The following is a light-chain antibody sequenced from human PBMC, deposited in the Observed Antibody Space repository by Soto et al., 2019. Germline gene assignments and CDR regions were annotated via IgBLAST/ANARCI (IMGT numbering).Light chain of an antibody. V-gene: IGKV1-5*03. Sequence: DIQMTQSPSTLSGSVGDRVTITCRASQTISSWLAWYQQKPGKAPKLLIYKASTLKSGVPSRFSGSGSGTKFTLTIASLQPDDFATYYCQQYETFSGTLGQGTKVDSK. J-gene: IGKJ1*01. CDR2: KAS. CDR1: QTISSW. CDR3: QQYETFSGT.